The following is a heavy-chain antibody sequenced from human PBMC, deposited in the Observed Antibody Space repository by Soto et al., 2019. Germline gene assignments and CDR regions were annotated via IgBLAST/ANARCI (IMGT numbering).Heavy chain of an antibody. V-gene: IGHV3-30*18. Sequence: GGSLRLSCAASGFTFSSFAMHWVRQAPGKGLEWVAFISHDGSNNYYAGSVKGRFTISRDNSNNTLYLQINSLRGEDTAVYYCAKGQTSFDILTGQDYWGQGTLATVSS. CDR3: AKGQTSFDILTGQDY. CDR1: GFTFSSFA. J-gene: IGHJ4*02. CDR2: ISHDGSNN. D-gene: IGHD3-9*01.